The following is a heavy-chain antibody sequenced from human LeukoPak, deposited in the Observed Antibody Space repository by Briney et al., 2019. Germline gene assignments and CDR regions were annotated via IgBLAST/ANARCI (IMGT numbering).Heavy chain of an antibody. D-gene: IGHD6-13*01. V-gene: IGHV3-66*01. CDR1: GFTVSRNY. Sequence: PGGSLRLSCAASGFTVSRNYMSWVRQAPGKGLEWVSVIYRGGRTYYADSVKGRFTISRDDSKNTLYLQMNRLRAEDTAVYYCARAGPSSSWHQFDYWGQGTLVTVSS. CDR2: IYRGGRT. CDR3: ARAGPSSSWHQFDY. J-gene: IGHJ4*02.